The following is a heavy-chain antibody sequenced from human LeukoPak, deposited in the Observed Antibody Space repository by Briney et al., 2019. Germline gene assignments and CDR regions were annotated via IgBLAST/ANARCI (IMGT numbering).Heavy chain of an antibody. CDR2: IYYSGST. Sequence: PSETLSLTCTVSGGSISSYYWSWIRQPPGKGLEWIGYIYYSGSTNYNPSLKSRVTISVDTSKNQFSLKLSSVTAADTAVYYCARLTRTTSYYYGMDVWGQGTTVTVSS. CDR3: ARLTRTTSYYYGMDV. CDR1: GGSISSYY. J-gene: IGHJ6*02. D-gene: IGHD1-1*01. V-gene: IGHV4-59*01.